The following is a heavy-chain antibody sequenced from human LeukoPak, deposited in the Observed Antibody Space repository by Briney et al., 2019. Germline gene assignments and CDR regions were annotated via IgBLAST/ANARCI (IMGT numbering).Heavy chain of an antibody. CDR1: GYTFTGYY. V-gene: IGHV1-2*02. CDR2: INPNSGDT. D-gene: IGHD3-22*01. J-gene: IGHJ3*02. Sequence: ASVKVSCKTSGYTFTGYYMHWVRQAPGQGLEWMGWINPNSGDTNYAQKFQGRVSMTGDTSISTAYMELSRLRSDDTAVYYCARTLVVINDAFDIWGQGTMVTVSS. CDR3: ARTLVVINDAFDI.